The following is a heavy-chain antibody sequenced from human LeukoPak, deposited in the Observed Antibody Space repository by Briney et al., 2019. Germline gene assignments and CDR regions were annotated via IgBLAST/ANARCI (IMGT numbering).Heavy chain of an antibody. CDR2: IYYSGST. Sequence: KPSETLSLTCTVSGGSISSYYWSWIRQPPGKGLEWIGYIYYSGSTNYNPSLKSRVTISVDTSKNQFSLKLSSVTAADTAVYYCARDSAPYYYMDVWGKGTTVTVSS. CDR1: GGSISSYY. V-gene: IGHV4-59*01. CDR3: ARDSAPYYYMDV. D-gene: IGHD3-10*01. J-gene: IGHJ6*03.